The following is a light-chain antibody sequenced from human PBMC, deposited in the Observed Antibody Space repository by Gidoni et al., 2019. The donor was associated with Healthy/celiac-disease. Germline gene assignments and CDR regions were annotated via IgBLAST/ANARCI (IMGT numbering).Light chain of an antibody. J-gene: IGKJ1*01. CDR1: QSVSSSY. Sequence: EVVFTQPAGTLSLSPGERVTLSCRASQSVSSSYLAWYQQKPGQAPRLLIYGASSRATGIPDRFIGSGSGTDLTLTISRLEPEDFAVYYCRQYGSSRWTFGQGTKVEIK. CDR2: GAS. CDR3: RQYGSSRWT. V-gene: IGKV3-20*01.